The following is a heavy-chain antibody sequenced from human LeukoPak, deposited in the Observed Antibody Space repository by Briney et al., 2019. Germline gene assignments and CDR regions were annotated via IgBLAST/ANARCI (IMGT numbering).Heavy chain of an antibody. J-gene: IGHJ6*03. D-gene: IGHD1-1*01. CDR3: ANDRSGTGYYYYYMDV. V-gene: IGHV3-30*02. CDR1: GFTSSSYG. CDR2: IRYDGSNK. Sequence: GGSLRLSCAASGFTSSSYGMHWVRQAPGKGLEWVAFIRYDGSNKYYADSVKGRFTISRDNSKNTLYLQINSLRAEDTAVYYCANDRSGTGYYYYYMDVWGKGTTVTVSS.